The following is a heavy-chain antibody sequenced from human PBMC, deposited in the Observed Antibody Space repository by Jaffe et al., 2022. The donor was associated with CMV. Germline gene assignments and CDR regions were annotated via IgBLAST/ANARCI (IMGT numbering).Heavy chain of an antibody. J-gene: IGHJ5*02. V-gene: IGHV4-59*01. CDR3: ARGVKGSSSWRSAGGRFNWFDP. D-gene: IGHD6-13*01. CDR1: GGSISSYY. Sequence: QVQLQESGPGLVKPSETLSLTCTVSGGSISSYYWSWIRQPPGKGLEWIGYIYYSGSTNYNPSLKSRVTISVDTSKNQFSLKLSSVTAADTAVYYCARGVKGSSSWRSAGGRFNWFDPWGQGTLVTVSS. CDR2: IYYSGST.